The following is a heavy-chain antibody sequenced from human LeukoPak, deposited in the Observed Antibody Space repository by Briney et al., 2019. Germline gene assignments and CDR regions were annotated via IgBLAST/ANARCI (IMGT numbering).Heavy chain of an antibody. Sequence: SETLSLTCTVSGGSISSYYWSWIRQPPGKGLEWIGYIYYSGSTNYNASLKSRVTISVDTSKNQFSLKLSSVTAADTAVYYCARKVFWSGVDAFDIWGQGTVVTVSS. J-gene: IGHJ3*02. CDR2: IYYSGST. V-gene: IGHV4-59*01. CDR3: ARKVFWSGVDAFDI. D-gene: IGHD3-3*01. CDR1: GGSISSYY.